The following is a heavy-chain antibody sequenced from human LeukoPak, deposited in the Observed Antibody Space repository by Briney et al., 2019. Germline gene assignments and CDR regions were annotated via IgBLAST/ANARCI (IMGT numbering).Heavy chain of an antibody. CDR1: GFTFSSYG. Sequence: GGSLRLSCAASGFTFSSYGMHWVRQAPGKRLEWVAVIWYDGSNKYYADSVKGRFTISRDNSKNTLYLQMNSLRAEDTAVYYCATTAMVRGVMNRADYFDYWGQGTLVTVSS. J-gene: IGHJ4*02. CDR2: IWYDGSNK. D-gene: IGHD3-10*01. V-gene: IGHV3-33*01. CDR3: ATTAMVRGVMNRADYFDY.